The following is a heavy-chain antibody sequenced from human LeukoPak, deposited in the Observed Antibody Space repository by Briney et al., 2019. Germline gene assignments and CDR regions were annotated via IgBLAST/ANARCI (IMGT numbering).Heavy chain of an antibody. J-gene: IGHJ4*02. CDR3: AKHDEGPDEYYFDY. D-gene: IGHD3-16*01. V-gene: IGHV3-23*01. CDR2: ISGSGGST. Sequence: GGSLRLSCAASGFTFSSYGMSWVRQAPGKGLEWVSAISGSGGSTYYADSVKGRFTISRDNSKNTLYLHMNSLRAEDTAVYYCAKHDEGPDEYYFDYWGQGTLVTVSS. CDR1: GFTFSSYG.